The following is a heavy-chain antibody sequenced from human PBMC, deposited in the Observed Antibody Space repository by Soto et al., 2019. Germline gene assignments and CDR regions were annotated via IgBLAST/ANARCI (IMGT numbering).Heavy chain of an antibody. J-gene: IGHJ4*02. CDR2: ISRSGDRT. Sequence: EVQLVESGEGLVQPGGSLRLSCAASGFTFSSYNIHWIRQAPGKGLEFVSAISRSGDRTYYADSVKGRFTITRDNSKNTVWLQMGSLRAEDIAVYYFASARCSSGQCYYFDYWGRGSLVSVSS. CDR3: ASARCSSGQCYYFDY. V-gene: IGHV3-64*02. D-gene: IGHD2-15*01. CDR1: GFTFSSYN.